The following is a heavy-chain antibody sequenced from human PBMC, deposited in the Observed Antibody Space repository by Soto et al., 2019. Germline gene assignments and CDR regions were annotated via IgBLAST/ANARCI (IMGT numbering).Heavy chain of an antibody. D-gene: IGHD3-10*01. CDR2: IWYDGSNK. V-gene: IGHV3-33*01. Sequence: HPGGSLRLSCAASGFTFSSYGMHWVRQAPGKGLERVAVIWYDGSNKYYADSVKGRFTISRDNSKNTLYLQMNSLRAEDTAVYYCARERVRRFGEFRDYYYGMDVWGQGTTVTVSS. CDR3: ARERVRRFGEFRDYYYGMDV. CDR1: GFTFSSYG. J-gene: IGHJ6*02.